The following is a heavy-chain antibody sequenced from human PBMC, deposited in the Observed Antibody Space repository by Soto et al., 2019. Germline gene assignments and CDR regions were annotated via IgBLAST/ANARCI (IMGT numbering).Heavy chain of an antibody. D-gene: IGHD2-2*01. CDR1: GFTFSSYA. V-gene: IGHV3-30-3*01. Sequence: HPGGSLRLSCAASGFTFSSYAMHWVRQAPGKGLEWVAVISYDGSNKYYADSVKGRFTISRDNSKNTLYLQMNSLRAEDTAVYYCARRRKWLYQLSTSDNYGMDVWGQGTTVTVSS. CDR3: ARRRKWLYQLSTSDNYGMDV. CDR2: ISYDGSNK. J-gene: IGHJ6*02.